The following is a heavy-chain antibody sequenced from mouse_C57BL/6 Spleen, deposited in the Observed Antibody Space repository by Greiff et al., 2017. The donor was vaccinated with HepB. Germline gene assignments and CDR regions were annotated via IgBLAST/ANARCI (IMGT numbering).Heavy chain of an antibody. V-gene: IGHV5-4*01. D-gene: IGHD1-1*01. CDR1: GFTFSSYA. CDR2: ISDGGSYT. J-gene: IGHJ1*03. CDR3: ARDGDYGSSYWYFDV. Sequence: EVNVVESGGGLVKPGGSLKLSCAASGFTFSSYAMSWVRQTPEKRLEWVATISDGGSYTYYPDNVKGRFTISRDNAKNNLYLQMSHLKSEDTAMYYCARDGDYGSSYWYFDVWGTGTTVTVSS.